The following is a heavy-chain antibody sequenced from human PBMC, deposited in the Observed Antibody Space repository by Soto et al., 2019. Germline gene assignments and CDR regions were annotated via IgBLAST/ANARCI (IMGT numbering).Heavy chain of an antibody. J-gene: IGHJ6*02. D-gene: IGHD3-9*01. CDR2: ISGSGGGT. CDR1: GFPFGSYA. Sequence: GGSLRLSCAASGFPFGSYAMSWVRQAPGKGLKWVSTISGSGGGTYYADSVMGRFTISRDNSKNTLYLQMNSLRAEDTAVYHCAKDLWTDNGMDVWGRGTTVTVSS. V-gene: IGHV3-23*01. CDR3: AKDLWTDNGMDV.